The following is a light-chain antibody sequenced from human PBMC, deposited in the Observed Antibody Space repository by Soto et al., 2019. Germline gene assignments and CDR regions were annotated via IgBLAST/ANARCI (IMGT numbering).Light chain of an antibody. Sequence: DIQMTQSPSSLSASVGDRVTITCRASQSIGTYLNWYQQKPGKAPNLLIFATFSLQSGVPSRFSGSGSGTDFIVTIDSLQLEDFATYYCQQSYSSWTVGRGTKVEIK. CDR3: QQSYSSWT. V-gene: IGKV1-39*01. CDR2: ATF. CDR1: QSIGTY. J-gene: IGKJ1*01.